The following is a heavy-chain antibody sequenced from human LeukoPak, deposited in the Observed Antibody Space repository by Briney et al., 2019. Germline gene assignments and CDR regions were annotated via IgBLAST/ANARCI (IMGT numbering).Heavy chain of an antibody. CDR3: ARDSGCSAFDY. Sequence: PGGSLRLSCVASGFAFSSSWMAWVRQAPGKGLEWVANMNLDGSTKNYVDSVRGRFTISRDNAKNSLYLQMNSLRVDDTAVYYCARDSGCSAFDYWGQGTPVTVSS. V-gene: IGHV3-7*05. CDR1: GFAFSSSW. J-gene: IGHJ4*02. CDR2: MNLDGSTK. D-gene: IGHD5-12*01.